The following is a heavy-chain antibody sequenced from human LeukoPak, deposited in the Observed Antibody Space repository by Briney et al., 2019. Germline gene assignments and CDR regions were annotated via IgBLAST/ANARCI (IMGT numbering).Heavy chain of an antibody. Sequence: ASVKVSCKASGYTFTSYYMHWVRQAPGHGLEWMGIINPSDGSASYAQKFQGRVTMTRDTSTSTVYMELSSLRSEDTAVYYCARDAGSGSYGDSFDYWGQGTLVTVSS. J-gene: IGHJ4*02. V-gene: IGHV1-46*01. CDR2: INPSDGSA. CDR3: ARDAGSGSYGDSFDY. D-gene: IGHD3-10*01. CDR1: GYTFTSYY.